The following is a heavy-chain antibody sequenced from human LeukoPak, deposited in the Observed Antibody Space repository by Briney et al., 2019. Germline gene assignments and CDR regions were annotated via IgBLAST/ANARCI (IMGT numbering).Heavy chain of an antibody. J-gene: IGHJ5*02. V-gene: IGHV4-59*08. CDR3: ARLERSAAATWFDP. CDR2: IYYSGST. Sequence: TSETLSLTCTVSGGSISSYYWSWIRQPPGKGLEWIGYIYYSGSTNYNPSLKSRVTISVDTSKNQFSLKLSSVTAADTAVYYCARLERSAAATWFDPWGQGTLVTVSS. D-gene: IGHD6-13*01. CDR1: GGSISSYY.